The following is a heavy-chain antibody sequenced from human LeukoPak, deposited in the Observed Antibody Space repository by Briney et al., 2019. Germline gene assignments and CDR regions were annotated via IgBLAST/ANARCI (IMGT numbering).Heavy chain of an antibody. V-gene: IGHV3-74*01. CDR3: ARERYCSGGSCLIYYYYGMDV. Sequence: QPGGSLRLSCAASGFTFSSYWMHWVRQAPGKGLVWVSRINSDGSSTSYADSVKGRFTISRDNAKNTLYLQMNSLRAEDTAVYYCARERYCSGGSCLIYYYYGMDVWGKGTTVTVSS. D-gene: IGHD2-15*01. CDR2: INSDGSST. J-gene: IGHJ6*04. CDR1: GFTFSSYW.